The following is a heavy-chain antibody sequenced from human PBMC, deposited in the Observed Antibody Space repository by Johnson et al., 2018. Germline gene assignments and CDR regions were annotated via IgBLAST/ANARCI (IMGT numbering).Heavy chain of an antibody. J-gene: IGHJ3*02. CDR2: GSNK. V-gene: IGHV3-33*01. CDR3: ARMAGAFDI. Sequence: GSNKYYADSVKGRFTISRDDSKNTLYLQMNSLRVEDTAVYYCARMAGAFDIWGQGTLVTVSS. D-gene: IGHD5-24*01.